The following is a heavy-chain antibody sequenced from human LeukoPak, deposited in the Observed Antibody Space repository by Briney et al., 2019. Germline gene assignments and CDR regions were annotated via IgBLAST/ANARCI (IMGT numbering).Heavy chain of an antibody. J-gene: IGHJ4*02. V-gene: IGHV3-11*01. CDR3: ARPLWGSYRSPFDY. D-gene: IGHD3-16*02. Sequence: GGSLRLSCAASGFTFSDYCMSWIRQAPGKGLEWVSYISSSGSTIYYADSVKGRFTISRDNAKNSLYLQMNSLRAEDTAVYYCARPLWGSYRSPFDYWGQGTLVTVSS. CDR1: GFTFSDYC. CDR2: ISSSGSTI.